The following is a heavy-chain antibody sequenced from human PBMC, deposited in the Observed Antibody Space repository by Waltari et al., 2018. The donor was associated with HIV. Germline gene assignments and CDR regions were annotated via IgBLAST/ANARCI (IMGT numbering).Heavy chain of an antibody. CDR3: AREKRFTYYGLDV. CDR1: GFTFSSYT. V-gene: IGHV3-21*01. CDR2: ISTSSSYI. D-gene: IGHD3-3*01. Sequence: EVQLVESGGGLVKPGGSLRLSCAASGFTFSSYTMNWVRQAPGKGLEGVSSISTSSSYIYHTDSVKGRFTISRDNAKNSLYLQMNSLRVEDTAVYYCAREKRFTYYGLDVWGQGTTVTVSS. J-gene: IGHJ6*02.